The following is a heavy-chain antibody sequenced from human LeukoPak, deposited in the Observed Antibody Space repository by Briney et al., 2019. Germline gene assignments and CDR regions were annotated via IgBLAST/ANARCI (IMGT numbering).Heavy chain of an antibody. V-gene: IGHV4-59*01. CDR2: IYYSGST. CDR3: ARDRLKSGYYYDSSGLGRYFDL. J-gene: IGHJ2*01. CDR1: GGSISSYY. Sequence: ASETLSLTCTVSGGSISSYYWSWIRQPPGKGLEWIGYIYYSGSTNYNPSLKSRVTISVDTSKNQFSLKLSSVTAADTAVYYCARDRLKSGYYYDSSGLGRYFDLWGRGTLVTVSS. D-gene: IGHD3-22*01.